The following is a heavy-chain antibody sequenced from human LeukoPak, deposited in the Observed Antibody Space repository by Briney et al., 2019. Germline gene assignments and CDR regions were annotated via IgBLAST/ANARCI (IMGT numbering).Heavy chain of an antibody. D-gene: IGHD3-10*01. Sequence: SETLSLTCTVSGGSISSSSYYWGWIRQPPGKGLEWIGSIYHSGNTYYNPSLKSRVTISVDTSKNQFSLKLSSVTAADTAVYYCARDQRGSDYYGSGSYNWFDPWGQGTLVTVSS. CDR2: IYHSGNT. CDR1: GGSISSSSYY. CDR3: ARDQRGSDYYGSGSYNWFDP. V-gene: IGHV4-39*07. J-gene: IGHJ5*02.